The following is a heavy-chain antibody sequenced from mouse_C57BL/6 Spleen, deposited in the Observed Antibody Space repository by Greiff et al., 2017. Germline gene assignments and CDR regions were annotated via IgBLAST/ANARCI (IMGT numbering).Heavy chain of an antibody. CDR3: ARTYGNYYAMDY. Sequence: QVQLQQPGAELVRPGSSVKLSCKASGYTFTSYWMHWVKQRPIQGLEWIGNIDPSDSETHYNQKFKDKAKLTVDKSSSTAYLQLISLTSEDSAVYYSARTYGNYYAMDYWGQGTSVTVSS. J-gene: IGHJ4*01. V-gene: IGHV1-52*01. D-gene: IGHD1-1*02. CDR2: IDPSDSET. CDR1: GYTFTSYW.